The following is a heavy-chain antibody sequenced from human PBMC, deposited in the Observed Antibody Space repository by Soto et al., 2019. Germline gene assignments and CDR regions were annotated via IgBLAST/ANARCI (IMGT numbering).Heavy chain of an antibody. CDR1: GFTFSSCA. V-gene: IGHV3-30-3*02. D-gene: IGHD2-15*01. CDR3: AQALGYCSGGSCYPWYHYGMDV. J-gene: IGHJ6*02. Sequence: GGSLRLSCAASGFTFSSCAMHWVRQAPGKGLEWVAVISYDGSNKYYADSVKGQFTISRDNSKNTLYLQMNSLRAEDTVVYYCAQALGYCSGGSCYPWYHYGMDVWGQGTTVTVSS. CDR2: ISYDGSNK.